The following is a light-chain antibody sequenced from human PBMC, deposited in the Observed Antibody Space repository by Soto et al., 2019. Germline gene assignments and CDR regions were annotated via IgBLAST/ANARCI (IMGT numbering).Light chain of an antibody. CDR2: SAS. J-gene: IGKJ4*01. CDR3: LQEHSYPLT. V-gene: IGKV1-6*01. Sequence: AIQMTQSPSSLSASVGDRVTITCRASQGIRDDLGWYQQKPGKAPKLLIYSASTLQSGVPSRFSGSGSGTYFTLTISSLQPEDSATYYCLQEHSYPLTFGGGTKVDIK. CDR1: QGIRDD.